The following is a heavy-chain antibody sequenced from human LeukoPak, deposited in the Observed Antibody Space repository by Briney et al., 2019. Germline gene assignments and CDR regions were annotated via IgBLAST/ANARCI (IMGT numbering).Heavy chain of an antibody. Sequence: GESLQISSKGSGYTFTTYWIGWVRQMPGKGLEWMGIIYPSDSNIKYSPSFQGQVTISADKSTTTAYLQWSSLKASDTAMYYCATPGGSIAAAYWGQGTLVTVSS. D-gene: IGHD6-6*01. V-gene: IGHV5-51*01. CDR2: IYPSDSNI. J-gene: IGHJ4*02. CDR3: ATPGGSIAAAY. CDR1: GYTFTTYW.